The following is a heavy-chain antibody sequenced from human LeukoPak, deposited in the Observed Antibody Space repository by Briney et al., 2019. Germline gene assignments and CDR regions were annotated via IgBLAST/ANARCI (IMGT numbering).Heavy chain of an antibody. V-gene: IGHV4-30-2*01. CDR3: ARGTDVPAAISCAFDI. J-gene: IGHJ3*02. CDR2: IYHSGST. CDR1: GGSISSGGYY. D-gene: IGHD2-2*02. Sequence: SETLSLTCTVSGGSISSGGYYWSWIRQPPGKGLEWIGYIYHSGSTYYNPSLKSRVTISVDRSKNQFSLKLSSVTAADTAVYYCARGTDVPAAISCAFDIWGQGTMVTVSS.